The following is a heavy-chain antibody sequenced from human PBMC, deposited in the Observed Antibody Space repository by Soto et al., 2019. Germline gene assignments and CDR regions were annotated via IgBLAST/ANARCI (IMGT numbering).Heavy chain of an antibody. V-gene: IGHV4-4*07. CDR1: SYSISRLY. J-gene: IGHJ4*02. Sequence: QVQLQESGPGLVRPSETLSLTCTVSSYSISRLYWTWIRQPAGKGLEWIGRIYSSGETNYNPSLTGRVIMSLDTSKNQFSLNLTSVTAVDTAVYYCARASQCKSYFDCFAWLDYWGQGTLVTVSS. CDR3: ARASQCKSYFDCFAWLDY. D-gene: IGHD3-9*01. CDR2: IYSSGET.